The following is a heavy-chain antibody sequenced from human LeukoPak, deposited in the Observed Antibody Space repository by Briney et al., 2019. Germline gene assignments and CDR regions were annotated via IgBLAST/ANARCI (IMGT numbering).Heavy chain of an antibody. CDR1: GFTFSSYW. V-gene: IGHV3-7*01. Sequence: GGSLRLSCAASGFTFSSYWMSWVRQAPGKGLEWVANIKQDGSEKYYVDSVKGRFTISRGNAKNSLYLQMNSLRAEDTAVYYCAREGSSSWYYFDYWGQGTLVTVSS. CDR3: AREGSSSWYYFDY. D-gene: IGHD6-13*01. J-gene: IGHJ4*02. CDR2: IKQDGSEK.